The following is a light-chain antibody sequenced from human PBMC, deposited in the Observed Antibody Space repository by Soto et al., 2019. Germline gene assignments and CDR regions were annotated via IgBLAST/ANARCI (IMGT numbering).Light chain of an antibody. CDR3: HQYDSWT. CDR2: SAS. J-gene: IGKJ1*01. V-gene: IGKV3-20*01. CDR1: QSVTSSY. Sequence: EILLTQCPGTLSLSPGERATLSCRASQSVTSSYLAWYQQKPGQAPRLLIYSASSRATGIPDSFSGSGSGTDFTLTISRLEPEDFAVYYCHQYDSWTFGQGTKVDIK.